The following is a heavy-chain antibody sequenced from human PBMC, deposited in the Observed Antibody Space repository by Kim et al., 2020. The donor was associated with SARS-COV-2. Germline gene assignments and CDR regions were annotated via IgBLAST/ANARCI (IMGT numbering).Heavy chain of an antibody. J-gene: IGHJ3*02. CDR2: ISWHSGSI. CDR3: GKVSQIGTYYYGSGSGDAIDI. CDR1: GFTFDDYA. V-gene: IGHV3-9*01. D-gene: IGHD3-10*01. Sequence: GGSLRLSCAASGFTFDDYAMHWVRPAPGKGLEWVSGISWHSGSIGSADSVKGRFTISRDNAKNSLYLQMNSQRAEGTALYYCGKVSQIGTYYYGSGSGDAIDIWGQGIVVTVSS.